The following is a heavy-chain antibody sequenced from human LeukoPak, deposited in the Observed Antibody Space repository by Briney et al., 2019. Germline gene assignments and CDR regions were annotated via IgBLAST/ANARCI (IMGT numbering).Heavy chain of an antibody. D-gene: IGHD3-10*01. CDR2: INHSGST. CDR1: GFTFSSYS. J-gene: IGHJ5*02. Sequence: GSLRLSCAASGFTFSSYSMNWVRQAPGKGLEWIGEINHSGSTNYNPSLKSRVTISVDTSKNQFSLKLSSVTAADTAVYYCAKSMVRGVIIRGAVWFDPWGQGTLVTVSS. CDR3: AKSMVRGVIIRGAVWFDP. V-gene: IGHV4-34*08.